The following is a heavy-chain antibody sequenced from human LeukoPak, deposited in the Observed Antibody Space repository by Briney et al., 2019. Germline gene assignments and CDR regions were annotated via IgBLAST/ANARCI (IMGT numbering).Heavy chain of an antibody. V-gene: IGHV4-59*01. Sequence: SETLSLTCTVSGASISNYYWTWIRQPPGKGLEWIGYIYFSGSINYSPSLKSRVTISVDTSKNQFSLRLSAVTAADTAVYYCAREHMAAPSSAFDIWGQGTMVTVSS. CDR1: GASISNYY. J-gene: IGHJ3*02. D-gene: IGHD6-6*01. CDR2: IYFSGSI. CDR3: AREHMAAPSSAFDI.